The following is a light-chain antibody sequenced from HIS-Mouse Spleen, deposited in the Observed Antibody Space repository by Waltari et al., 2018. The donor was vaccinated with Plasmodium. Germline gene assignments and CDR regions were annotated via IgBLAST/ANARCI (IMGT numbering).Light chain of an antibody. CDR1: QGISSY. CDR2: AAS. Sequence: AIRMTQSPSSFSASTGDRVPITCRASQGISSYLALYQQKPGKAPKLLIYAASTLQSGVPSRFSGSGSGTDFTLTISCLQSEDFATYYCQQYYSYPYTFGQGTKLEIK. J-gene: IGKJ2*01. V-gene: IGKV1-8*01. CDR3: QQYYSYPYT.